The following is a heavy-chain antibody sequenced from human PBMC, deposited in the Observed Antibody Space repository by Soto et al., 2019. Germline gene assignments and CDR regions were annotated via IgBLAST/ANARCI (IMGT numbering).Heavy chain of an antibody. V-gene: IGHV4-31*03. Sequence: PSETLSLTCTVSGGSISSGGYDWSCINQRPGKVLEWIGYIYYSGSTYYNPSLKSRVTISVDTSKNQFSLKLSSVTAADTAVYYCARELRFGEDYYGMDVWGQGTTVTVSS. D-gene: IGHD3-10*01. CDR1: GGSISSGGYD. CDR3: ARELRFGEDYYGMDV. CDR2: IYYSGST. J-gene: IGHJ6*02.